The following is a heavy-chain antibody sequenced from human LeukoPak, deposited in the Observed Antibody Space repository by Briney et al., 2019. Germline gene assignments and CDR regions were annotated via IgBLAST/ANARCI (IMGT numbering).Heavy chain of an antibody. D-gene: IGHD3-22*01. V-gene: IGHV4-59*01. CDR1: GGSISSYY. J-gene: IGHJ3*02. CDR3: AREVVMDDAFDI. Sequence: PSETLSLTCTVSGGSISSYYWSWIRQPPGKGLEWIGYIYHSGSTNYNPSLKSRVTISVDTSKNQFSLKLSSVTAADTAVYYCAREVVMDDAFDIWGQGTVVTVSS. CDR2: IYHSGST.